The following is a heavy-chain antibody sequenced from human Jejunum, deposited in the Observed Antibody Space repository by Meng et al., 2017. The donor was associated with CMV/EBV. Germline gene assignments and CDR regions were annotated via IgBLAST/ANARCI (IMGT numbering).Heavy chain of an antibody. J-gene: IGHJ4*02. Sequence: QVRRQESGPGLGKPSATLSLTCTVSGGSVNNYYWSWIRQSAGKGLEWIGRFYSSDTYNYHPSLDSRVTMSLDTSKNQFSLNLRSVTAADTATYYCARGPGASTREGFDYWGLGTLVTVSS. D-gene: IGHD1-26*01. V-gene: IGHV4-4*07. CDR3: ARGPGASTREGFDY. CDR1: GGSVNNYY. CDR2: FYSSDTY.